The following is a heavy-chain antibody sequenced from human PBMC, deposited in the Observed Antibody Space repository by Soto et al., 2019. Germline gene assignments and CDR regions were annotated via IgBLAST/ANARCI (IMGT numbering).Heavy chain of an antibody. CDR3: ARDQSEYSSSWYPGEDYYYYYYGMDV. CDR1: GFTFSSYA. Sequence: GGSLRLSCAASGFTFSSYAMHWVRQAPGKGLEWVAVISYDGSNKYYADSVKGRFTISRDNSKNTLYLQMNSLRAEDTAVYYCARDQSEYSSSWYPGEDYYYYYYGMDVWGQGTTVTVSS. J-gene: IGHJ6*02. D-gene: IGHD6-13*01. CDR2: ISYDGSNK. V-gene: IGHV3-30-3*01.